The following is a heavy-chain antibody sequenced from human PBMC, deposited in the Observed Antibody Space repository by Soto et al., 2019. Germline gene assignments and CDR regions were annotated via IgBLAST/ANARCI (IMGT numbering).Heavy chain of an antibody. Sequence: LSLTCAASGFTFSDYYMSWIRQAPGKGLEWVSYISSSGSTIYYADSVKGRFTISRDNAKNSLYLQMNSLRAEDTAVYYCARVKRSYSAFDIWGQGTMVTVSS. CDR3: ARVKRSYSAFDI. V-gene: IGHV3-11*01. CDR2: ISSSGSTI. CDR1: GFTFSDYY. J-gene: IGHJ3*02. D-gene: IGHD1-26*01.